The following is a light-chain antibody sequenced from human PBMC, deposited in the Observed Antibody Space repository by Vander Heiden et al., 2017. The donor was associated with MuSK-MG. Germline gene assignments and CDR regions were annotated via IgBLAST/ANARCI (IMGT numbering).Light chain of an antibody. V-gene: IGKV1-39*01. J-gene: IGKJ4*01. CDR2: AAS. Sequence: MTQSPSSLSASVGDRVTITCRASQSISSYLNWYQQKPGKAPKLLIYAASSLQSGVPSRFSGSGSGTDFTLTISSPQPEDFATYYCQQSYSTLLTFGGGTKVEIK. CDR3: QQSYSTLLT. CDR1: QSISSY.